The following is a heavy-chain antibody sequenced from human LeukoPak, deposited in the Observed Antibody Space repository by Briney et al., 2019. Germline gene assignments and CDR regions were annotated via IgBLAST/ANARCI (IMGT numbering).Heavy chain of an antibody. CDR3: ARGGITMVRGVSY. J-gene: IGHJ4*02. CDR2: INHSGGT. Sequence: SETLSLTCAVYGGSFSGYYWSWIRQPPGKGLEWIGEINHSGGTNYNPSLKSRVTISVDTSKNQFSLKLSSVTAADTAVYYCARGGITMVRGVSYWGQGTLVTVSS. CDR1: GGSFSGYY. D-gene: IGHD3-10*01. V-gene: IGHV4-34*01.